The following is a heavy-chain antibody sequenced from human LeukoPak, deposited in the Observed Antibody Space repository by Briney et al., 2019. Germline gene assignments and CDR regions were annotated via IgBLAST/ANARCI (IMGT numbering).Heavy chain of an antibody. J-gene: IGHJ4*02. CDR3: ARGLGGSGSYFLTFDY. CDR1: GYTFTSYY. D-gene: IGHD1-26*01. V-gene: IGHV1-46*01. CDR2: INPSGGST. Sequence: ASVKVSCKASGYTFTSYYMHWVRQAPGQGLEWMGIINPSGGSTSYAQKFQGRVTMTRDTSTSTAYMELRSLRSDDTAVYYCARGLGGSGSYFLTFDYWGQGTLVTVSS.